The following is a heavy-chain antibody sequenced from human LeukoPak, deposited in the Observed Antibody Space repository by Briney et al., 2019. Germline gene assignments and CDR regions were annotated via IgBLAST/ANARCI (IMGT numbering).Heavy chain of an antibody. Sequence: ASVKVSCKASGYTFTSYYMHWVRQAPGQGLEWMGIINPSGGSTSYAQKFQGRVTMTRDTSTSTVYMELSSLRSEDTAVYYCARDGGATKGTPYYYGLDVWGQGTTVTVSS. CDR3: ARDGGATKGTPYYYGLDV. V-gene: IGHV1-46*01. CDR2: INPSGGST. D-gene: IGHD1-26*01. CDR1: GYTFTSYY. J-gene: IGHJ6*02.